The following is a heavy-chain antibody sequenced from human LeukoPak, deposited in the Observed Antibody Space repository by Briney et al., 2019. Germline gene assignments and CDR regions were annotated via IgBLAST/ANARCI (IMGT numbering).Heavy chain of an antibody. V-gene: IGHV4-34*01. CDR1: GGSFSGYY. D-gene: IGHD3-22*01. CDR3: ARIYDSSDYSTYYFDY. Sequence: SETLSLTCAVYGGSFSGYYWSWIRQPPGKGLEWIGEINHSGSTNYNPSLKSRVTISADTSKNQFSLKVSSVTAADTAVYYCARIYDSSDYSTYYFDYWGQGTLVTVSS. J-gene: IGHJ4*02. CDR2: INHSGST.